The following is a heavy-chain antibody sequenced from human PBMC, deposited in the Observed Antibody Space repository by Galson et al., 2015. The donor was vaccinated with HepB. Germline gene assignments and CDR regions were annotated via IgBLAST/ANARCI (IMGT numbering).Heavy chain of an antibody. V-gene: IGHV1-24*01. CDR2: FNPEDGET. Sequence: SVKVSCKVSGYTLTELSMHWVRQAPGKGLEWMGGFNPEDGETIYAQKFQGRVTMTEDTSTDTAYMELSSLRSEDTAVYYCATGGSYWGNWFDPWGQGTLVTVSS. CDR1: GYTLTELS. CDR3: ATGGSYWGNWFDP. D-gene: IGHD1-26*01. J-gene: IGHJ5*02.